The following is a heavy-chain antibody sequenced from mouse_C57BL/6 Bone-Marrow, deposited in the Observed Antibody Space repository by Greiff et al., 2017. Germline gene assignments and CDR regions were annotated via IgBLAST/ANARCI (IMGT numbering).Heavy chain of an antibody. CDR3: ARRNYYGSSLDY. Sequence: EVKVVESGGGLVQPGGSLKLSCAASGFTFSDYYMYWVRQTPEKRLEWVAYISNGGGSTYYPETVKGRFTISRDNAKNTLYLQMSRLKSEDTAMYYCARRNYYGSSLDYWGQGTTLTVSS. D-gene: IGHD1-1*01. CDR1: GFTFSDYY. J-gene: IGHJ2*01. CDR2: ISNGGGST. V-gene: IGHV5-12*01.